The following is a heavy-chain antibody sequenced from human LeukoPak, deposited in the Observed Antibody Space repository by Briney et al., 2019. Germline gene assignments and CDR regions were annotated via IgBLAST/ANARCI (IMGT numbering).Heavy chain of an antibody. D-gene: IGHD5-18*01. V-gene: IGHV3-33*01. CDR3: ARDRGYSYGHPFDY. J-gene: IGHJ4*02. CDR2: IWSDGSNK. Sequence: PGGSLRLSCAASGFTFSNYAMHWVRQAPGKGLEWVTLIWSDGSNKYYVDSVKGRFTISRDNSKNTLYLQMNSLRAEDTAVYYCARDRGYSYGHPFDYWGQGTLVTVSS. CDR1: GFTFSNYA.